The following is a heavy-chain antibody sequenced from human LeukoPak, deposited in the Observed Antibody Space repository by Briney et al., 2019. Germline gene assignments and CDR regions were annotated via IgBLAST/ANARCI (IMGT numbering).Heavy chain of an antibody. CDR2: ISYSGST. Sequence: SETLSLTCTVSDSISSYSWSWIRQPPGKGLEWIGYISYSGSTNYNPSLKSRVTISVDTSKNQFSLKLSSVTAADTAVYYCARESWESGYGWNYYYMDVWGKGTTVTVSS. V-gene: IGHV4-59*01. CDR1: DSISSYS. D-gene: IGHD5-12*01. J-gene: IGHJ6*03. CDR3: ARESWESGYGWNYYYMDV.